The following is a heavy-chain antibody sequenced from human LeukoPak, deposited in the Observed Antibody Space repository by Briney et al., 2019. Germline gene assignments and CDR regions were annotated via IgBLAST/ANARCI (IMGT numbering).Heavy chain of an antibody. CDR2: ISSSSSYI. Sequence: PGGSLRLSCAASGFTFSSYSMKWVRQAPGKGLEWVSSISSSSSYIYYADSVKGRFTISRDNAKNSLYLQMNSLRAEDTAVYYCARDLGSRSRAYSLGPGHYWGQGTLVTVSS. CDR1: GFTFSSYS. D-gene: IGHD6-13*01. CDR3: ARDLGSRSRAYSLGPGHY. V-gene: IGHV3-21*01. J-gene: IGHJ4*02.